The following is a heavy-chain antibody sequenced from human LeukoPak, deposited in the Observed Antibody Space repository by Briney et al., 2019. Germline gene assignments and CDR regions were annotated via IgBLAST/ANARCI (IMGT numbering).Heavy chain of an antibody. D-gene: IGHD3-3*01. CDR3: ARGWGLYYDFWSGLISY. V-gene: IGHV4-61*09. CDR1: GGSISNDLYY. J-gene: IGHJ4*02. Sequence: SQTLSLTCTVSGGSISNDLYYWNWIRQPAGKGLEWIGEINHSGSTNYNPSLKSRVTISVDTSKNQFSLKLSSVTAADTAVYYCARGWGLYYDFWSGLISYWGQGTLVTVSS. CDR2: INHSGST.